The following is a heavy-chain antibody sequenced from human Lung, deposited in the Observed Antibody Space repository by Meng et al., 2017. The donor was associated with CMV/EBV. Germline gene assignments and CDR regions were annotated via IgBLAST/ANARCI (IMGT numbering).Heavy chain of an antibody. V-gene: IGHV4-59*13. Sequence: LXCTVSGGSISSYYWSWIRQSPGKGLDWIGFMNYRGSSNYNPSLKSRVTISVDTSKNQFSLKLTSVTAADTAVYYCARDFATGPRGDYFDYGGQGIXVNGAS. CDR3: ARDFATGPRGDYFDY. D-gene: IGHD3-16*01. CDR2: MNYRGSS. J-gene: IGHJ4*02. CDR1: GGSISSYY.